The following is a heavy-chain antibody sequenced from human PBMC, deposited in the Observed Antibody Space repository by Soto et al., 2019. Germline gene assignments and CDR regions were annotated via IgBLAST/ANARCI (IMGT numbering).Heavy chain of an antibody. D-gene: IGHD6-13*01. J-gene: IGHJ6*03. Sequence: GVFLRHSCAASGFTVSDNYMSWVRQAQGKGLEWVSVIYSGGSTYYADSVKGRFTISRHNSKNTLYLQMNSLRAEDTAVYYCAGRPNSSSWGLAVRQKKTYYYYLDVWGKGTTVTVSS. CDR3: AGRPNSSSWGLAVRQKKTYYYYLDV. V-gene: IGHV3-53*04. CDR2: IYSGGST. CDR1: GFTVSDNY.